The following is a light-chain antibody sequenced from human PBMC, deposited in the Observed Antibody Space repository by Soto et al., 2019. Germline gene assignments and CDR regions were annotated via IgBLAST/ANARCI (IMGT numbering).Light chain of an antibody. CDR2: DAS. CDR1: QSVFSY. J-gene: IGKJ5*01. V-gene: IGKV3-11*01. Sequence: EIVLTQSPATLSLSPGDRATLSCRASQSVFSYLAWYQQKPGQAPRLLIYDASNRATGIPVRFSGSGSGTDFTLTIDSLEPEDFALYYCQQRGDWPFTFGGGTRLEIK. CDR3: QQRGDWPFT.